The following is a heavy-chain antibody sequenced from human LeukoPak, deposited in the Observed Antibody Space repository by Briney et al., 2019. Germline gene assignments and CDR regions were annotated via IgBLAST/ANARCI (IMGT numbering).Heavy chain of an antibody. CDR2: TYYRSKWYN. Sequence: SQTLSLTCAISGDSVSSNSAAWNWIRQSPSRGLEWLGGTYYRSKWYNDYAVSVKSRITINPDTSKNQFSLQLNSVTPEDTAVYYCARGGYCSSTSCYTWYGMDVWGQGTTVTVSS. CDR3: ARGGYCSSTSCYTWYGMDV. J-gene: IGHJ6*02. D-gene: IGHD2-2*02. CDR1: GDSVSSNSAA. V-gene: IGHV6-1*01.